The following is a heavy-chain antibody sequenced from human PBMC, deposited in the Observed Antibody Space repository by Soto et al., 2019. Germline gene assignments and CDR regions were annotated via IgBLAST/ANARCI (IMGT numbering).Heavy chain of an antibody. J-gene: IGHJ4*02. Sequence: QVQLVQSGAEVKKPGSSVKVSCLASRGTFNRYAINWVRQSPGHGLEWLGSLVPQFGTPNYAQKFQDRVTIVADESTNTTAMELRGLASDDTAVYYCARQIRDTPMVPFDVWGQGTLVTVSS. V-gene: IGHV1-69*01. CDR3: ARQIRDTPMVPFDV. CDR2: LVPQFGTP. D-gene: IGHD5-18*01. CDR1: RGTFNRYA.